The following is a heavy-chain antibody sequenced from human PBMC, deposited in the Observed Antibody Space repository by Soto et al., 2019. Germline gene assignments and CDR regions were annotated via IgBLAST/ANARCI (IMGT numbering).Heavy chain of an antibody. V-gene: IGHV3-53*04. J-gene: IGHJ4*02. CDR1: GFTVSSNY. CDR2: IYSGGST. CDR3: ARSGRHYDILTGYYRVGYYFDY. D-gene: IGHD3-9*01. Sequence: GGSLRLSCAASGFTVSSNYMSWVRQAPGKGLEWVSVIYSGGSTYYADSVKGRFTISRHNSKNTLYLQMNSLRAEDTAVYYCARSGRHYDILTGYYRVGYYFDYWGQGTLVTVSS.